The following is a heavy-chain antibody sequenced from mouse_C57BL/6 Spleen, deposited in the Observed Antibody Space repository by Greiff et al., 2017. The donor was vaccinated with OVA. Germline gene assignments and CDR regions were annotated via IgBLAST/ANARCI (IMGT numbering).Heavy chain of an antibody. CDR2: IDPSDSYT. V-gene: IGHV1-69*01. J-gene: IGHJ4*01. Sequence: QVQLQQPGAELVMPGASVKLSCKASGYTFTSYWMHWVKQRPGQGLEWIGEIDPSDSYTNYNQKFKGKSTLTVDKSSGTAYMQLSSLTSEDSAVYYCARGGTGAMDYWGQGTSVTVSS. CDR1: GYTFTSYW. D-gene: IGHD3-3*01. CDR3: ARGGTGAMDY.